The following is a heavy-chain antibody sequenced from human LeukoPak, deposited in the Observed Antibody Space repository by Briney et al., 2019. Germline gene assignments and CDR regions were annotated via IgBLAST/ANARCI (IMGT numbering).Heavy chain of an antibody. D-gene: IGHD2-2*02. J-gene: IGHJ4*02. CDR2: IIPILGIA. CDR3: ARDLGCSSTSCYTDFDY. Sequence: SVKVSCKASGGTFSSYTISWVLQAPGQGLEWIGRIIPILGIANYAQKFQGRVTITADKSTSTAYMELSSLRSEDTPVYYCARDLGCSSTSCYTDFDYWGQGTLVTVSS. V-gene: IGHV1-69*04. CDR1: GGTFSSYT.